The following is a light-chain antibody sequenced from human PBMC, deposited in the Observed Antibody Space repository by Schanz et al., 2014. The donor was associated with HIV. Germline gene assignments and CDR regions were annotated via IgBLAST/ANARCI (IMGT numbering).Light chain of an antibody. CDR2: DVS. J-gene: IGLJ2*01. Sequence: QSALTQPPSASGSPGQSVTISCTGTSSDVGGYNYVSWYQQHPGKAPKLMIFDVSNRPSGVPDRFSGSKSGNTASLTISGLQAEDEADYYCSSYTGSGTLVFGGGTKLTVL. CDR1: SSDVGGYNY. V-gene: IGLV2-8*01. CDR3: SSYTGSGTLV.